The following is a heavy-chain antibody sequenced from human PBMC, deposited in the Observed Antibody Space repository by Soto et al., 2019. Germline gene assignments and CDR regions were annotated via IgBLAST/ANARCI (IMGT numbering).Heavy chain of an antibody. Sequence: EVQLVESGGGLVQPGRSLRLSCAASGFTFDDYAMHWVRQAPGKGLEWVSGISWNSGSIGYADSVKGRFTISRDNAKNSLYLQMNSLRAEDTALYYCTTLGELSLTPVSTFDYWGQGTLVTVSS. CDR1: GFTFDDYA. J-gene: IGHJ4*02. D-gene: IGHD3-16*02. CDR3: TTLGELSLTPVSTFDY. V-gene: IGHV3-9*01. CDR2: ISWNSGSI.